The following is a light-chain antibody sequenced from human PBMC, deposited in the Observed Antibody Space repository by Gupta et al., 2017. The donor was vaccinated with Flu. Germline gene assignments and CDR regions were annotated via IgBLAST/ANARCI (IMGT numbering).Light chain of an antibody. V-gene: IGKV1-33*01. J-gene: IGKJ3*01. CDR2: DAS. Sequence: GDRVTITCQARQDSSNFFNWFQQRPGKAPKLLISDASILETGVPSWCSGSGFGTDFTLTISRLQPEVIATYYCHQYDNPRGTFGPGTKVNIK. CDR1: QDSSNF. CDR3: HQYDNPRGT.